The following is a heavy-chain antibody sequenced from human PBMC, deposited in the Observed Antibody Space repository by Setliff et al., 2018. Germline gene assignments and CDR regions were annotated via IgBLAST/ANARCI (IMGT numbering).Heavy chain of an antibody. CDR3: VRGPRSGLYTGHGWDFDY. D-gene: IGHD5-12*01. Sequence: GASVKVSCKASGYTFTGYYMHWVRQAPGQGLEWMGWINPNSGGTNYAQKFQGRVTMTRDTSISTAYMELSRLRSDDTAVYYCVRGPRSGLYTGHGWDFDYWGQGTLVTVSS. V-gene: IGHV1-2*02. CDR1: GYTFTGYY. CDR2: INPNSGGT. J-gene: IGHJ4*02.